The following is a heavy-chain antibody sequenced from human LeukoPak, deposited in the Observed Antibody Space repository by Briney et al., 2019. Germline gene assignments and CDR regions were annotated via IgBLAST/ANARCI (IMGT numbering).Heavy chain of an antibody. V-gene: IGHV1-69*05. CDR1: GGTFSSYA. CDR3: ATHVGSTVSQNTDY. D-gene: IGHD4-17*01. CDR2: IIPIFGTA. J-gene: IGHJ4*02. Sequence: SVKVSCKASGGTFSSYAISWVRQAPGQGLEWMGRIIPIFGTANYAQKFQGRVTTTTDESTSTAYMELSSLRSEDTAVYYCATHVGSTVSQNTDYWGQGTLVTVSS.